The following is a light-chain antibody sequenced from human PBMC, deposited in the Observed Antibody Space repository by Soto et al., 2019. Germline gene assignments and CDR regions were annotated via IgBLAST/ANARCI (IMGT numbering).Light chain of an antibody. CDR3: SASTAARGLV. V-gene: IGLV2-14*01. CDR2: DVS. CDR1: SSDITYSA. Sequence: SVLTQPASVYGSLGQSLSISCTEDSSDITYSAVAWHQHHPHKAPNLGIDDVSYRPAVVSARFSGAQSAGSASRTISGLLAEDEADYYYSASTAARGLVFGAGSKGTVL. J-gene: IGLJ1*01.